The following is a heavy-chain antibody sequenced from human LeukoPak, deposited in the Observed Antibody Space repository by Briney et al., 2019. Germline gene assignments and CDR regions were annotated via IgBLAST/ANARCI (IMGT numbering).Heavy chain of an antibody. D-gene: IGHD7-27*01. CDR2: IYYSGST. Sequence: PSETLSLTCTVSGGSISSYYWSWIRQPPGKGLEWIGYIYYSGSTNYNPSLKSRVTMSVDTSKNQFSLKLNSVTAADTAVYYCARESTWGYYYYYYMDVWGKGTTVTVSS. CDR3: ARESTWGYYYYYYMDV. J-gene: IGHJ6*03. V-gene: IGHV4-59*12. CDR1: GGSISSYY.